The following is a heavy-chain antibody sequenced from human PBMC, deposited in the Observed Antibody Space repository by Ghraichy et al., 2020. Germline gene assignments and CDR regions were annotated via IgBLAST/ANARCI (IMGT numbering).Heavy chain of an antibody. J-gene: IGHJ4*02. CDR1: GFTFGGSW. Sequence: GGSLRLFCEASGFTFGGSWMNWVRQAPGKGLEWVASMNPSGRKIYYVESVKGRFTISRDNAKNLLYLQMKRLRAEDTAMYYCARDVGWGAFDYWGQGTLVPVSS. CDR2: MNPSGRKI. CDR3: ARDVGWGAFDY. V-gene: IGHV3-7*03. D-gene: IGHD1-26*01.